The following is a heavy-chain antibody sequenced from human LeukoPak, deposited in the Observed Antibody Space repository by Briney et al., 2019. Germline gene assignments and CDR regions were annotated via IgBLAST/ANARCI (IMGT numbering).Heavy chain of an antibody. D-gene: IGHD2-15*01. J-gene: IGHJ4*02. V-gene: IGHV3-30-3*01. CDR1: GFTFSSYA. Sequence: GGSLRLSCAASGFTFSSYAMHWVRQAPGKGLEWVAVISYDGSNKYYADSVKGRFTISRDNSKNTLYLQMNSLRAEDTAVYYCARDRLGYCSGGSCHPLDYWGQGTLVTVSS. CDR3: ARDRLGYCSGGSCHPLDY. CDR2: ISYDGSNK.